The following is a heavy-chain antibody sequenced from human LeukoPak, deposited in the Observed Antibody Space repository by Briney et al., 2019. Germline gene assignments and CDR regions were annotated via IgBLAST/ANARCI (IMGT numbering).Heavy chain of an antibody. CDR3: ARGRGGDSWAFDI. J-gene: IGHJ3*02. Sequence: PSETLSLTCAVYGGSFSGYYWSWIRQPPGKGLEWIGEINHSGSTNYNPSLKSRVTISVDTSKKQFSLKLSSVTAADTAVYHCARGRGGDSWAFDIWGQGTMVTVSS. CDR1: GGSFSGYY. CDR2: INHSGST. D-gene: IGHD2-21*02. V-gene: IGHV4-34*01.